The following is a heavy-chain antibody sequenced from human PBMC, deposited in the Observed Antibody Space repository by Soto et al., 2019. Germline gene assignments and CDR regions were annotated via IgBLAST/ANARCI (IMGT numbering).Heavy chain of an antibody. D-gene: IGHD6-13*01. CDR2: LTWNSESI. CDR3: AKGAISGTLNWFEP. V-gene: IGHV3-9*01. CDR1: GFRFADYT. J-gene: IGHJ5*02. Sequence: EVQLVESGGGLVQPGRSLRLSCAASGFRFADYTMHWVRQAPGKGLEWVSGLTWNSESIAYADSVKGRFTISRDNAKNSLYLQMNSLRAEDTAFYFCAKGAISGTLNWFEPWGQGTRVTVSS.